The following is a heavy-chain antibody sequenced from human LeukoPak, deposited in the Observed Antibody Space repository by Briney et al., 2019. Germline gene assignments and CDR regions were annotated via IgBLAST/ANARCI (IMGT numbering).Heavy chain of an antibody. CDR3: ANSVAGLFDY. CDR2: ISYDGSNK. V-gene: IGHV3-30*18. J-gene: IGHJ4*02. Sequence: GGSLRLSCAASGFTFSSYGMHWVRQAPGKGLEWVAVISYDGSNKYYADSVKGRFTISRDNSKNTLYLQMNSLRAEDTAVYYCANSVAGLFDYWGQGTLVTVSS. D-gene: IGHD6-19*01. CDR1: GFTFSSYG.